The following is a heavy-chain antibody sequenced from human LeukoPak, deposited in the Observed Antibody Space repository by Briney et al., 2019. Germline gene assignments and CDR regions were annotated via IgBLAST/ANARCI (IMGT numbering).Heavy chain of an antibody. D-gene: IGHD2-15*01. CDR3: AKSPFDEYGGRGTFDY. Sequence: ASVKVSCKVSGYTLTELSMHWVRQAPGKGLEWMGGFDPEDGETIYAQKFQGRVTMTEDTSTDTAYMELSSLRSEDTAVYYCAKSPFDEYGGRGTFDYWGQGTLVTVSS. V-gene: IGHV1-24*01. J-gene: IGHJ4*02. CDR1: GYTLTELS. CDR2: FDPEDGET.